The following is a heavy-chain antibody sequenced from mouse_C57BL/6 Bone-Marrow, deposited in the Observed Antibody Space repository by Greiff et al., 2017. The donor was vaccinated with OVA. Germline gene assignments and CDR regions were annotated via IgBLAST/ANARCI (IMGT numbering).Heavy chain of an antibody. CDR3: VRGGTRGYAMDY. CDR1: GFTFNTYA. D-gene: IGHD4-1*01. V-gene: IGHV10-3*01. Sequence: EVQGVESGGGLVQPQGSLKLSCAASGFTFNTYAMHWVRQAPGKGLEWVARIRSKSSNYATYYADSVKDRFTISRDDSQSMLYLQMNNLKTEDTAMYYCVRGGTRGYAMDYWGQGTSVTVSS. CDR2: IRSKSSNYAT. J-gene: IGHJ4*01.